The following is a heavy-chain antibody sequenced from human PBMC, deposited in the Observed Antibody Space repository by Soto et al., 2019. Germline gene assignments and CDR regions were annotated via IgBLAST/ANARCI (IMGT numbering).Heavy chain of an antibody. V-gene: IGHV4-39*01. J-gene: IGHJ3*02. D-gene: IGHD3-9*01. CDR1: GGPISSCSYY. Sequence: PSETLSLTCTVSGGPISSCSYYWGWVRQPPGKGLECIGSVYCSGRTYYNPSLKSRVTISVDTSKNQFSLKLSSVTAADTAVYYCAITYYDILTGYHVAFDIWGKGTMVTVSS. CDR2: VYCSGRT. CDR3: AITYYDILTGYHVAFDI.